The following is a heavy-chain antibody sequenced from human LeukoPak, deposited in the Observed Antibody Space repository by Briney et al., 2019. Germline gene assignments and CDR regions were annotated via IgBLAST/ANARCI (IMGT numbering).Heavy chain of an antibody. J-gene: IGHJ5*02. Sequence: YADSVKGRFTISRDNAKNSLYLQMNSPRAEDTAVYYCARDAPDSADDFWSGYYQTNWFDPWGQGTLVTVSS. D-gene: IGHD3-3*01. CDR3: ARDAPDSADDFWSGYYQTNWFDP. V-gene: IGHV3-21*01.